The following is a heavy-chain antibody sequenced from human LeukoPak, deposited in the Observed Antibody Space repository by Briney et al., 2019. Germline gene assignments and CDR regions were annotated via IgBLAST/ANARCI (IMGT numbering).Heavy chain of an antibody. V-gene: IGHV3-30*18. Sequence: GGSPRLSCAASGFTFSSHGMHWVRQAPGKGLEWVAVIANDGRDKKYADSVKGRFTISRDNSKNTLYLQMNSLRAEDTAVYYCAKDGRVAAAAYYFDYWGQGTLATVSS. CDR1: GFTFSSHG. CDR2: IANDGRDK. D-gene: IGHD6-13*01. CDR3: AKDGRVAAAAYYFDY. J-gene: IGHJ4*02.